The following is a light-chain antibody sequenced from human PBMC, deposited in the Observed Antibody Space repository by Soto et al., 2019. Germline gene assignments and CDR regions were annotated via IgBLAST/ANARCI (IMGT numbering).Light chain of an antibody. CDR2: DVS. CDR3: QQSYSIPLT. J-gene: IGKJ1*01. Sequence: DIQMTQSPSSLSASVGDRVTITCRASQTINNDLNWYQQKPGRAPKLLIYDVSTLQSGVPTRFSGSASGTDFTLTINSLETEDFVTYFCQQSYSIPLTFGQGTKVQI. V-gene: IGKV1-39*01. CDR1: QTINND.